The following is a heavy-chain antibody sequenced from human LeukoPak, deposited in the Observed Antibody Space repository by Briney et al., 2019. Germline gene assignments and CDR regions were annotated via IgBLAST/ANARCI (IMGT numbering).Heavy chain of an antibody. Sequence: ASVKVSCTASGYTFTSYYMHWVRQAPGQGLEWMGIINPSGGTTSYARKFQGRVTMTRDTSTSTVYMEQSSLRSEDTAVYYCASSSGYFSGFDYWGQGTLVTVSS. V-gene: IGHV1-46*01. CDR2: INPSGGTT. CDR1: GYTFTSYY. D-gene: IGHD3-22*01. J-gene: IGHJ4*02. CDR3: ASSSGYFSGFDY.